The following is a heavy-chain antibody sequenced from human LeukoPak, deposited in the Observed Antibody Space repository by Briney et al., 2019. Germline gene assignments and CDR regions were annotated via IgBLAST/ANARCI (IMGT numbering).Heavy chain of an antibody. J-gene: IGHJ4*02. V-gene: IGHV3-30-3*01. CDR2: ISSDGRNI. Sequence: GRSLRLSCAASGFTFSTYSMHWVRQAPGKGLEWVAVISSDGRNIYYADSVKGRFTISRDNSKNTLYLQMNSLSAEDTAVYYCAGDADTGYSYGSGFDYWGQGTLVTVSS. CDR1: GFTFSTYS. CDR3: AGDADTGYSYGSGFDY. D-gene: IGHD5-18*01.